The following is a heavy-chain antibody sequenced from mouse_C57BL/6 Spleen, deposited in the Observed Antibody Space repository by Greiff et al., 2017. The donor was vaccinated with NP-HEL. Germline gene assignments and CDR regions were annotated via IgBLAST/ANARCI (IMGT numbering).Heavy chain of an antibody. D-gene: IGHD2-4*01. CDR1: GFTFSDYY. J-gene: IGHJ1*03. Sequence: DVQLVESGGGLVQPGGSLKLSCAASGFTFSDYYMYWVRQTPEKRLEWVAYISNGGGSTYYPDTVKGRFTISRDNAKNTLYMQMSRLKSEDTAMYYCASHEITHWYFDVWGTGTTVTVSS. CDR2: ISNGGGST. CDR3: ASHEITHWYFDV. V-gene: IGHV5-12*01.